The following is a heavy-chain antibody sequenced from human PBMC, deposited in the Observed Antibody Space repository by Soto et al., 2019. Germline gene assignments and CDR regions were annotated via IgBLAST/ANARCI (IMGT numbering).Heavy chain of an antibody. CDR2: IYWDDDR. CDR3: AHIMITWGGVSALDAFDM. D-gene: IGHD3-16*01. CDR1: GFSLSTSRVG. V-gene: IGHV2-5*02. J-gene: IGHJ3*02. Sequence: SGPTLVNPTQTLTLTCSFSGFSLSTSRVGVAWIRQPPGKALEWLAIIYWDDDRRYSPSLKTRLAITKDTSKNQVVLTMTNLEHGDTATYYCAHIMITWGGVSALDAFDMWGQGTIVTV.